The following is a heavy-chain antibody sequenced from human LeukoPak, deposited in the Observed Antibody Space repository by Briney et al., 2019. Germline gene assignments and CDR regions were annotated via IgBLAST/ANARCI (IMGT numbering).Heavy chain of an antibody. Sequence: GGSLRLSCAASGFTFDDYAMHWVRQAPGKGLEWVSLISWDGGSTYYADSVKGRFTISRDNSKNSLYLQMNSLRAEDTALYYCAKDTAAELLGDAFDIWGQGTMVTVSS. J-gene: IGHJ3*02. D-gene: IGHD6-13*01. V-gene: IGHV3-43D*03. CDR1: GFTFDDYA. CDR2: ISWDGGST. CDR3: AKDTAAELLGDAFDI.